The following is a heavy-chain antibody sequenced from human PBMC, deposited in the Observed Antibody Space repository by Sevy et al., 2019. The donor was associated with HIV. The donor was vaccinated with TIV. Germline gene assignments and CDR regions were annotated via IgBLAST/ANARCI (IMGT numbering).Heavy chain of an antibody. CDR2: INTNTGNP. V-gene: IGHV7-4-1*02. D-gene: IGHD3-22*01. Sequence: ASVKVSCKASGYTFTSYAMNWVRQAPGQGLEWMGWINTNTGNPTYAQGFTGRFVFSLDTSVSTAYLQISSLKAEDTAVYYCARSESWFPRVYFDYWGQGTLVTVSS. CDR1: GYTFTSYA. CDR3: ARSESWFPRVYFDY. J-gene: IGHJ4*02.